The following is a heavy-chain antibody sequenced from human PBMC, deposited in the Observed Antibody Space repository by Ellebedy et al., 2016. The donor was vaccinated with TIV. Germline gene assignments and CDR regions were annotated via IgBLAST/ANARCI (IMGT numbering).Heavy chain of an antibody. D-gene: IGHD3-22*01. CDR3: AKGPYYYDSPFDY. Sequence: PGGSLRLSCAASGFTFSSYSMNWVRQAPGKGLEWVSSISSSSSYIYYADSVKGRFTISRDNAKNSLYLQMNSLRAEDTAVYYCAKGPYYYDSPFDYWGQGTLVTVSS. CDR2: ISSSSSYI. V-gene: IGHV3-21*01. J-gene: IGHJ4*02. CDR1: GFTFSSYS.